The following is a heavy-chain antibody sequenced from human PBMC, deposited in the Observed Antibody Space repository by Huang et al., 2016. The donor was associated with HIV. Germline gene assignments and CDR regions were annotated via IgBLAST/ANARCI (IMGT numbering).Heavy chain of an antibody. V-gene: IGHV1-2*02. CDR1: GYTFTGFY. CDR3: ARDPVVATTRTAAVRAFDI. D-gene: IGHD2-21*02. Sequence: QAQLVQSGAEVKKPGASVRVSCKASGYTFTGFYLHWVRPAPGQGFEWLGWINPKSGDTNFAQKFQGRVTMTSDTSTTTAYLDLSSLTSDDTALYYCARDPVVATTRTAAVRAFDIWGQGTGVTVSS. CDR2: INPKSGDT. J-gene: IGHJ3*02.